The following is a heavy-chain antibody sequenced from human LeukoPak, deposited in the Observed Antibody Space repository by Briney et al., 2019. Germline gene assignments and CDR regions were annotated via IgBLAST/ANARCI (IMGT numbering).Heavy chain of an antibody. V-gene: IGHV1-69*04. CDR1: GGTFSSYA. CDR2: IIPILGIA. CDR3: AREDTAMVVFDY. D-gene: IGHD5-18*01. Sequence: GASVKVSCKASGGTFSSYAISWVRQAPGQGLEWMGRIIPILGIANYAQKFQGRVTITADKSTSTAYMELSSLRSEDTAVYYCAREDTAMVVFDYWGQGTLVTVSS. J-gene: IGHJ4*02.